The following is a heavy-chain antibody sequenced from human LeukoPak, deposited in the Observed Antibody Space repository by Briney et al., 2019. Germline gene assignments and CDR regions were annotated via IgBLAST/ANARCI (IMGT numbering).Heavy chain of an antibody. CDR3: ARAALSSGWAFDY. V-gene: IGHV3-7*03. D-gene: IGHD6-19*01. CDR1: GFTFGSSW. Sequence: GGSLRLSCAASGFTFGSSWMSWVRQSPGKGLEWVANIKEDGNEKYYVDSVKGRFTISRDNAKNSLYLQMNSLRAEDTAVYYCARAALSSGWAFDYWGQGTLVTVSS. J-gene: IGHJ4*02. CDR2: IKEDGNEK.